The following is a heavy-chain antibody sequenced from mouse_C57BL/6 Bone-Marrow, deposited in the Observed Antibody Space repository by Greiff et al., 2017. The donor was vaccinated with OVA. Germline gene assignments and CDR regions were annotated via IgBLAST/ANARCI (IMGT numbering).Heavy chain of an antibody. J-gene: IGHJ2*01. Sequence: VKLVESGAELVRPGASVTLSCKASGYTFTDYEMHWVKQTPVHGLEWIGAIDPETGGTAYNQKFKGKAILTADKSSSTAYMELKSLTSEDSAVYYCARSPFITTVERYYFDYWGQGTTLTVSS. D-gene: IGHD1-1*01. V-gene: IGHV1-15*01. CDR1: GYTFTDYE. CDR3: ARSPFITTVERYYFDY. CDR2: IDPETGGT.